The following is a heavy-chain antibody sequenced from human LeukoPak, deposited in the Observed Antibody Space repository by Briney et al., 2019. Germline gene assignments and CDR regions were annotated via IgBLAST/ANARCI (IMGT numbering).Heavy chain of an antibody. J-gene: IGHJ4*02. Sequence: GGSLRLSCAGSGFTFSSYSMNWVRQAPGKGLEWVSSISSSSSYIYYADSVKGRFTISRDNAKNSLYLEMNSLSAEDTAVYYCARDRGWLQSDYWGQGALVTVSS. D-gene: IGHD5-24*01. CDR1: GFTFSSYS. CDR3: ARDRGWLQSDY. CDR2: ISSSSSYI. V-gene: IGHV3-21*04.